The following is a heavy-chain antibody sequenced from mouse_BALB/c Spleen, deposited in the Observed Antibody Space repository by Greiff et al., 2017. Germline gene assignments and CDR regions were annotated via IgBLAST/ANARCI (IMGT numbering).Heavy chain of an antibody. CDR2: ISSGGST. CDR1: GFTFSSYA. D-gene: IGHD3-1*01. Sequence: EVKLMESGGGLVKPGGSLKLSCAASGFTFSSYAMSWVRQTPEKRLEWVASISSGGSTYYPDSVKGRFTISRDNARNILYLQMSSLRSEDTSMYYWARKGGLGAMDYWGQGTSVTVSS. CDR3: ARKGGLGAMDY. V-gene: IGHV5-6-5*01. J-gene: IGHJ4*01.